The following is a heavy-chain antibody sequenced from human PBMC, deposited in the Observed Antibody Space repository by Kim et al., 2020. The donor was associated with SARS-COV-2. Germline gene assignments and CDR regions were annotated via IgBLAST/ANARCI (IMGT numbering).Heavy chain of an antibody. D-gene: IGHD6-13*01. Sequence: TSRVTISVDTSKNQFSLKLSSVTAADTAVYYCARARIAAAGTVYYYGMDVWGQGTTVTVSS. J-gene: IGHJ6*02. CDR3: ARARIAAAGTVYYYGMDV. V-gene: IGHV4-59*01.